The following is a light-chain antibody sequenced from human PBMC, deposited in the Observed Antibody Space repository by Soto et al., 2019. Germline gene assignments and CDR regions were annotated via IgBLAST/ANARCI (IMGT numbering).Light chain of an antibody. J-gene: IGKJ1*01. CDR3: QQYGSSPGT. Sequence: EIVLTQSPGTLSLSPGERATLSCRASQSVSNNYLAWFQQKPGQAPRLLIYGAFSRDTGIPDRFSGSGSGTDSTLTISRLEPEDFAVYYCQQYGSSPGTFGQGTKVEIK. V-gene: IGKV3-20*01. CDR2: GAF. CDR1: QSVSNNY.